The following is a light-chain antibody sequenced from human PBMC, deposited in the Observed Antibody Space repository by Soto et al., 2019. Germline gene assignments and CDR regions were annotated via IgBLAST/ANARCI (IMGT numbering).Light chain of an antibody. CDR1: TSDFGTKKF. CDR2: EGT. Sequence: QSALTQPASVSGSPGQSITISCIETTSDFGTKKFFSWYQQQPGKAPKLIIYEGTKRPSGVSSRFSGSKSGNTASLTVSGLQSDDEADYLCCLYTSFFSFFGGGTKLTVL. J-gene: IGLJ2*01. V-gene: IGLV2-23*01. CDR3: CLYTSFFSF.